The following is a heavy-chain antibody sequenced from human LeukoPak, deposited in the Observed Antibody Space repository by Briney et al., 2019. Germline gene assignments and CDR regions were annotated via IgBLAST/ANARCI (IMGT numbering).Heavy chain of an antibody. CDR3: AREHGVWFGDAEPAVYYGMDV. CDR2: INPSGGST. Sequence: ASVKVSCKASGYTFTGYYMHWVRQAPGQGLEWMGIINPSGGSTSYAQKFQGRVTMTRDTSTSTVYMELSSLRSEDTAVYYCAREHGVWFGDAEPAVYYGMDVWGQGTTVTVSS. V-gene: IGHV1-46*01. D-gene: IGHD3-10*01. J-gene: IGHJ6*02. CDR1: GYTFTGYY.